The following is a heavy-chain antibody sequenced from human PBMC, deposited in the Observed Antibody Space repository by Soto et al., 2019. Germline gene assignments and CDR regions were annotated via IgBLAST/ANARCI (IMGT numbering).Heavy chain of an antibody. Sequence: GGALTLTCAASGVTFSSYGMHWVRQAPGKGLEWVAVIPYDGSNKYYADSVKGRFTISRDNSKNTLYLQMNSLRAEDTAVYYCANGVSYYYDSSAELRDAFDIWGQGTMVTVSS. CDR2: IPYDGSNK. CDR1: GVTFSSYG. CDR3: ANGVSYYYDSSAELRDAFDI. J-gene: IGHJ3*02. V-gene: IGHV3-30*18. D-gene: IGHD3-22*01.